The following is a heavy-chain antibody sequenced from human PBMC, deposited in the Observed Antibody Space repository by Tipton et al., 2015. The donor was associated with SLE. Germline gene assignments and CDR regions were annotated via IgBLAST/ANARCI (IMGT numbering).Heavy chain of an antibody. J-gene: IGHJ4*02. CDR1: GDSITSFNQY. D-gene: IGHD1-26*01. CDR3: VRINSGASRLFDY. Sequence: TLSLTCTVSGDSITSFNQYWGWIRQPPGRRLEHLASLYHSGDTYYNPSLRSRLTISMDTSKNQFSLRLRSVTAADTAVYYCVRINSGASRLFDYWGQGMLVAVSS. V-gene: IGHV4-39*07. CDR2: LYHSGDT.